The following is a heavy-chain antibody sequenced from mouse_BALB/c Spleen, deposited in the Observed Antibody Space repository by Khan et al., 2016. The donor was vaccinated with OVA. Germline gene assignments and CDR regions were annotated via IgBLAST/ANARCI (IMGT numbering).Heavy chain of an antibody. D-gene: IGHD2-1*01. Sequence: VQLQQSGPDLVKPGASVKMSCKASGYTFTNYVMHWVKQKPGQGQEWIGDINPDNDGIRYNEKLKGTATMTSDKSSSKAYMELSSLTSEDSSVSYCARVASTWSFSFPYCAHWALVTVSA. CDR3: ARVASTWSFSFPY. J-gene: IGHJ3*01. V-gene: IGHV1S136*01. CDR2: INPDNDGI. CDR1: GYTFTNYV.